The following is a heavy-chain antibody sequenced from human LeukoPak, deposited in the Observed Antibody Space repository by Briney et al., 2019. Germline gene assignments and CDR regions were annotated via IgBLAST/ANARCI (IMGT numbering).Heavy chain of an antibody. CDR1: GYTFTGYY. V-gene: IGHV1-2*02. CDR3: ARGGTSSWYDASDI. CDR2: MNPNSGGT. D-gene: IGHD6-13*01. Sequence: ASVKVSCKASGYTFTGYYLHWARQAPGQGLEWMGLMNPNSGGTKNAQKFQGRVTMTRDTSINTAYMELSSLTSDDTAVYYCARGGTSSWYDASDIWGQGTMVTVSS. J-gene: IGHJ3*02.